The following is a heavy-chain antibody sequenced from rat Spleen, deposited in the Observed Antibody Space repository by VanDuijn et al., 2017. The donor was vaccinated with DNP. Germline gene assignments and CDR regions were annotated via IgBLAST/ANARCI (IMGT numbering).Heavy chain of an antibody. D-gene: IGHD1-9*01. Sequence: EVQLQESGPGLVKPSQSLSLTCSVTGYSITTDYWGWIRRFPGNEMEWMGYISHSGSTNYKASLTSRISITRDTSKNQFFLHLNSVTTEDTATYFCARWNVFGYNGFDHWGQGVMVTVSS. CDR1: GYSITTDY. CDR2: ISHSGST. CDR3: ARWNVFGYNGFDH. V-gene: IGHV3-1*01. J-gene: IGHJ2*01.